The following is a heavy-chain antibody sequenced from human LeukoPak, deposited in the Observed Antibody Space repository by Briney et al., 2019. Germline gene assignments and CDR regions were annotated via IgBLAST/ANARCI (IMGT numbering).Heavy chain of an antibody. J-gene: IGHJ4*02. CDR2: IRYDGSNK. CDR3: AGDDFWSGSASDHFDY. D-gene: IGHD3-3*01. V-gene: IGHV3-30*02. Sequence: GGSLRLSCAASGFTFSSYGMHWVRQAPGKGLEWVAFIRYDGSNKYYADSVKGRFTISRDNSKNTLHLQMNSLRAEDTAVYYCAGDDFWSGSASDHFDYWGQGTLVTVSS. CDR1: GFTFSSYG.